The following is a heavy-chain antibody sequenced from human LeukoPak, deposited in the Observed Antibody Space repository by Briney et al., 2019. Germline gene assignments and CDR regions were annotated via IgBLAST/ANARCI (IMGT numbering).Heavy chain of an antibody. J-gene: IGHJ4*02. Sequence: GGSLRLSCAASGFTFSSYAMHWVRQAPGKGLEWVAVISYDGSNKYYADSVKGRFTISRDNSKNTLYLQMKSLRPEDTAVYYCATSSVPEFWGQGNLVTVSS. CDR3: ATSSVPEF. D-gene: IGHD2-15*01. CDR1: GFTFSSYA. V-gene: IGHV3-30*04. CDR2: ISYDGSNK.